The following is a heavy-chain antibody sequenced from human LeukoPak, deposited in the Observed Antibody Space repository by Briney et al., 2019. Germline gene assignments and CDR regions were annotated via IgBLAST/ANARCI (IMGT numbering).Heavy chain of an antibody. J-gene: IGHJ5*02. CDR1: GYTLTELS. CDR2: FDPEDGET. D-gene: IGHD6-13*01. Sequence: ASVKVSCKVSGYTLTELSMHWVRQAPGKGLEWMGGFDPEDGETIYAQKFQGRVTMTEDTSTDTAYMELSSLRSEDTAVYYCATIREGIAAAGGRNWFDPWGQGTLVTVSS. V-gene: IGHV1-24*01. CDR3: ATIREGIAAAGGRNWFDP.